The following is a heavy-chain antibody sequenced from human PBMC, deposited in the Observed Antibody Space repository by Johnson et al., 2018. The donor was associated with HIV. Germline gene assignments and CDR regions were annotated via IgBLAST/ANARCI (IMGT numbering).Heavy chain of an antibody. CDR3: AKDTVWSSGYYGGAFDI. J-gene: IGHJ3*02. CDR1: GFTFSSYG. V-gene: IGHV3-30*18. CDR2: ISYDGTNK. Sequence: QVQLVESGGGVVQPGRSLRLSCAASGFTFSSYGMHWVRQAPGKGLEWVAVISYDGTNKYYADSVKGRFTISRDNSKNTLYLQMNSLRAEDTAVYYCAKDTVWSSGYYGGAFDIWGQGTMVTVSS. D-gene: IGHD3-22*01.